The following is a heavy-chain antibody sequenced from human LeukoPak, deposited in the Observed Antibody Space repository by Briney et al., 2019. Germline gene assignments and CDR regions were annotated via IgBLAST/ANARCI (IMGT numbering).Heavy chain of an antibody. CDR2: IYHSGST. J-gene: IGHJ6*03. D-gene: IGHD3-22*01. Sequence: SETLSLTCTVSGYSISSGYYWGWIRQPPGKGLEWIGSIYHSGSTYYNPSLKSRVTISVDTSKNQFSLKLSSVTAADTAVYYCARVRYDSSGYDYYYYYYMDVWGKGTTVTVSS. CDR3: ARVRYDSSGYDYYYYYYMDV. V-gene: IGHV4-38-2*02. CDR1: GYSISSGYY.